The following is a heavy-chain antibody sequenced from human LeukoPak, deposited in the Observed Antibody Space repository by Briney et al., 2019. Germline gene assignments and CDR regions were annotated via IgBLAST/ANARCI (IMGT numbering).Heavy chain of an antibody. CDR3: ARAQLGKTFDY. CDR2: IYHSGST. CDR1: GGSISSGGYS. V-gene: IGHV4-30-2*01. D-gene: IGHD3-10*01. J-gene: IGHJ4*02. Sequence: SETLSLTCAVSGGSISSGGYSWSWIRQPPGKGLEWIGYIYHSGSTYYNPSLKSRVTISVDRSKNRFSLKLSSVTAADTAVYYCARAQLGKTFDYWGQGTLVTVSS.